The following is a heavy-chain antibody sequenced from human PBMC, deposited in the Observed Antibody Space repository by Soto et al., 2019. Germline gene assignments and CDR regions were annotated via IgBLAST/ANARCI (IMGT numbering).Heavy chain of an antibody. D-gene: IGHD3-3*01. Sequence: VQLVESGGGVVQPGRSLRLSCAASGFTFSSYAMHWVRQAPGKGLEWVAVISYDGSNKYYADSVKGRFTISRDNSKNTLYLQMNSLRAEDTAVYYCASDDFWSGARPVYWGQGTLVTVSS. CDR1: GFTFSSYA. V-gene: IGHV3-30-3*01. CDR2: ISYDGSNK. CDR3: ASDDFWSGARPVY. J-gene: IGHJ4*02.